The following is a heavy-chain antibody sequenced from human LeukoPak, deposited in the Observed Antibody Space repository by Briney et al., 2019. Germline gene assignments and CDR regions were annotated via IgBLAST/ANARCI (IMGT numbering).Heavy chain of an antibody. J-gene: IGHJ4*02. D-gene: IGHD3-10*01. CDR2: IYHSGSA. CDR3: ARGSGFGESNLDY. V-gene: IGHV4-4*02. CDR1: GGSISSSEW. Sequence: SGTLSLTCAVSGGSISSSEWWSWVRQPPEKGLEWIGEIYHSGSANSNPSLKSRVTISVDKSKNQFSLKLISVTAADTAVYYCARGSGFGESNLDYWGQGTLVTVSS.